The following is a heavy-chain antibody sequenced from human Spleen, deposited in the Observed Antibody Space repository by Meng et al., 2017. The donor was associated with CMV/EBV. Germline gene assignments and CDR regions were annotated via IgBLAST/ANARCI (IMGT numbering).Heavy chain of an antibody. CDR3: ARGRGEDVRITIFGVVEWFDP. Sequence: GGYYWSWIRQHPGKGLEWIGYIYYSGSTYYNPSLKSRVTISVDTSKNQFSLKLSSVTAADTAVYYCARGRGEDVRITIFGVVEWFDPWGQGTLVTVSS. V-gene: IGHV4-31*02. J-gene: IGHJ5*02. CDR2: IYYSGST. D-gene: IGHD3-3*01. CDR1: GGYY.